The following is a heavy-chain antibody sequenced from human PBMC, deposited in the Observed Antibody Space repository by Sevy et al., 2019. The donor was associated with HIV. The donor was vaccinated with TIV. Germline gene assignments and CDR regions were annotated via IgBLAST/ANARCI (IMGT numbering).Heavy chain of an antibody. D-gene: IGHD5-18*01. V-gene: IGHV1-69*13. Sequence: ASVKVSCKASGGTFSSYAISWVRQAPGQGLEWMGGIIPIFGTANYAQKFQGRVTITADESTSTAYMELGSLRSEDTAVYYCARGPGGGYSYGYRSHFDYWGQGTLVTVSS. CDR3: ARGPGGGYSYGYRSHFDY. J-gene: IGHJ4*02. CDR2: IIPIFGTA. CDR1: GGTFSSYA.